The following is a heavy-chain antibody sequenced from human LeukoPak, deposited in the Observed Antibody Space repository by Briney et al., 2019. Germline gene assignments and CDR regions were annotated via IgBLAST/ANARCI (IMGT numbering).Heavy chain of an antibody. V-gene: IGHV3-13*01. J-gene: IGHJ6*03. Sequence: GTSLRLSCAASGFTFRTYAMHWVRQPTGQGLEWVSTIGTASDTYYPGSVEGRFTLSRDNAKNSLYLQMNSLTAGDTAVYYCARGPPRGKYYYMDVWGKGTTVTVSS. CDR2: IGTASDT. D-gene: IGHD1-1*01. CDR1: GFTFRTYA. CDR3: ARGPPRGKYYYMDV.